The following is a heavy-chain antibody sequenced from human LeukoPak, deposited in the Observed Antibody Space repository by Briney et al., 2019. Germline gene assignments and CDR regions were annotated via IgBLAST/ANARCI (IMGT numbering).Heavy chain of an antibody. Sequence: SVKVSCKASGGTFSSYAISWVRQAPGQGLEWMGGIIPIFGTANYAQKFQGRVTITADESTSTAYMELSSLRSEDTAVYYCARAIVVVTAMSPYFDYWGQGTLVTVSS. D-gene: IGHD2-21*02. CDR2: IIPIFGTA. V-gene: IGHV1-69*13. CDR3: ARAIVVVTAMSPYFDY. CDR1: GGTFSSYA. J-gene: IGHJ4*02.